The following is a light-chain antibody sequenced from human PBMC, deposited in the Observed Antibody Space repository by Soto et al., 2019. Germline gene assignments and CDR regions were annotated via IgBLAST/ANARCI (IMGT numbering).Light chain of an antibody. CDR2: AAS. J-gene: IGKJ1*01. Sequence: DIQMTQSPSSLSASVGDRVTITCRASQNVRTYLTWYQQKPGKAPDLLIYAASTLQSGVPSRLSGSGSGIDFTLTISTLQPEDFATYYCQQSYTTPRTFGQGTKVDIK. V-gene: IGKV1-39*01. CDR3: QQSYTTPRT. CDR1: QNVRTY.